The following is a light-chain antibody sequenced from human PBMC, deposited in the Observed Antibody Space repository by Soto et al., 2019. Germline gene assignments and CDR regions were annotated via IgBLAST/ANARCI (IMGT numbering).Light chain of an antibody. Sequence: QSVLTQPPSVSGAPGQSVTISCTGSSSNIGAHYGVHWYQQLPGTAPKVFIYGNNNRPSGVPDRFSGSKSGTSASLAITGLQTEDEADYYCQSYDSSLSAVVFGGGTKLTVL. CDR1: SSNIGAHYG. J-gene: IGLJ2*01. V-gene: IGLV1-40*01. CDR3: QSYDSSLSAVV. CDR2: GNN.